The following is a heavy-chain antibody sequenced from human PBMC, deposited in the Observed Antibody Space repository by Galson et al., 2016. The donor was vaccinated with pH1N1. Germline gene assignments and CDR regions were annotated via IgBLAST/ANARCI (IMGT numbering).Heavy chain of an antibody. V-gene: IGHV3-7*01. CDR2: IKQDGSEK. CDR3: ARAIAAADSA. CDR1: GFTFSNYW. D-gene: IGHD6-13*01. Sequence: SLRLSCAGSGFTFSNYWMTWVRQAPGKGLEWVASIKQDGSEKFYVASVKGRFTISRDNAKNSLYLQMNSLRAEDTAVYYCARAIAAADSAWGQGTMVTVSS. J-gene: IGHJ3*01.